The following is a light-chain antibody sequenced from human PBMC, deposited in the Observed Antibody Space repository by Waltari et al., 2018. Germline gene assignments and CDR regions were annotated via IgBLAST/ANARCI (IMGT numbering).Light chain of an antibody. V-gene: IGLV2-11*01. CDR1: SSDVGGYNY. Sequence: QSALTQPRSVSGSPGQSVTISCTGTSSDVGGYNYVSWYQQHPGKAPKLRIYDVSKRPSGVPDRFCGSKSRNTASLTISGLQAEDEADYYCCSYAGSYTWVFGGGTKLTVL. J-gene: IGLJ3*02. CDR3: CSYAGSYTWV. CDR2: DVS.